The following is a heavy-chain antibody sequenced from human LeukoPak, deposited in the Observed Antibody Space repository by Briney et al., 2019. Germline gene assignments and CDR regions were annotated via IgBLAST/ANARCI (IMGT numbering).Heavy chain of an antibody. CDR3: ARDAYCSSTSCYDYYYGMDV. J-gene: IGHJ6*02. D-gene: IGHD2-2*01. Sequence: ETLSLTCTVSGGSISSSSYYWGWIRQAPGKGLEWVSSISSSSSYIYYADSVKGRFTISRDNAKNSLYLQMNSLRAEDTAVYYCARDAYCSSTSCYDYYYGMDVWGQGTTVTVSS. V-gene: IGHV3-21*01. CDR1: GGSISSSS. CDR2: ISSSSSYI.